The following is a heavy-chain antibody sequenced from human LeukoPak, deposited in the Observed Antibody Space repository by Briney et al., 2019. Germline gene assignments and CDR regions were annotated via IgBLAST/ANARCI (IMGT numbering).Heavy chain of an antibody. D-gene: IGHD4-23*01. Sequence: ASVKVSCKASGYTFTGYYMHWVRQAPGQGLEWMGWISAYNGNTNYAQKLQGRVTMTTDTSTSTAYMELRSLRSDDTAVYYCARDTTVVTPGWFDPWGQGTLVTVSS. CDR2: ISAYNGNT. CDR1: GYTFTGYY. V-gene: IGHV1-18*04. J-gene: IGHJ5*02. CDR3: ARDTTVVTPGWFDP.